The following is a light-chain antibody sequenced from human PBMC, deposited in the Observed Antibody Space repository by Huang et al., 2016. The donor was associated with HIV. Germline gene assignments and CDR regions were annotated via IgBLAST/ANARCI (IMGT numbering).Light chain of an antibody. CDR1: QSLLHTTGQNR. CDR2: LGS. J-gene: IGKJ2*01. V-gene: IGKV2-28*01. CDR3: MQGLQTPPT. Sequence: DVVMTQSPFSLPVAPGQPASISCKSSQSLLHTTGQNRLDWYLQKAGRSPQLLIDLGSNRASGVPDRFTGSGSGSDFTLEISRVEADDVGIYYCMQGLQTPPTFGQGTKLEI.